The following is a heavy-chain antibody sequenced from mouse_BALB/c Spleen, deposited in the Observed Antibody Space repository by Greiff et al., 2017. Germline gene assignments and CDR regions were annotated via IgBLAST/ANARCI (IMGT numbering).Heavy chain of an antibody. J-gene: IGHJ2*01. CDR2: IDPENGDT. D-gene: IGHD1-1*01. CDR3: NARGSSYFFDY. Sequence: DVKLQESGAELVRSGASVKLSCTASGFNIKDYYMHWVKQRPEQGLEWIGWIDPENGDTEYAPKFQGKATMTADTSSNTAYLQLSSLTSEDTAVYYCNARGSSYFFDYWGQGTTLTVSS. V-gene: IGHV14-4*02. CDR1: GFNIKDYY.